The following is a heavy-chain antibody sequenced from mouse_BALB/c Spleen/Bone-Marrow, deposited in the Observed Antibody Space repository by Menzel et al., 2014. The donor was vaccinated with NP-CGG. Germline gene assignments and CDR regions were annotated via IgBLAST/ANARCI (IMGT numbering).Heavy chain of an antibody. J-gene: IGHJ4*01. D-gene: IGHD3-1*01. CDR3: ARDRELSYAMDY. CDR2: IWAGGST. Sequence: VMLVESGPGPVAPSQSLSITCTVSGFSLTSYGVHWVRQPPGKGLEWLGVIWAGGSTNYNSALMSRLSISKDNSKSQVFLKMNSLQTDVTAMYYCARDRELSYAMDYWGQGTSVTVSS. CDR1: GFSLTSYG. V-gene: IGHV2-9*02.